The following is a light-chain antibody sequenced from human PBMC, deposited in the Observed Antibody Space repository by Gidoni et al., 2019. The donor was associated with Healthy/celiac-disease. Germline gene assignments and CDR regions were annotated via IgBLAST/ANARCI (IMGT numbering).Light chain of an antibody. CDR1: QGVSSY. CDR2: GAS. CDR3: QQYNNWPRT. V-gene: IGKV3-15*01. J-gene: IGKJ1*01. Sequence: ILTTQSPATLPVSPGERATLSCRASQGVSSYLAWYQQKPGHAPKLLIYGASTRATGIPARFSGSGSGTEFTLTISSLQSEDFAVYYCQQYNNWPRTFGQXTKVEIK.